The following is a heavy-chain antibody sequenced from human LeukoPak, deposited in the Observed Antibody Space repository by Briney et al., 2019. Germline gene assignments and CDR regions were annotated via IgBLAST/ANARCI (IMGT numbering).Heavy chain of an antibody. Sequence: GGSLRLSCAASGFTFSSYSMNWVRQAPGKGLEWVSSISSTSSYIYYAASVKGRFTISRDNAKNSLFLQMHSLRAEAPAVYYCARGGDIVVVVAQGDYMDVWGKGTTVTVSS. J-gene: IGHJ6*03. CDR2: ISSTSSYI. V-gene: IGHV3-21*01. CDR3: ARGGDIVVVVAQGDYMDV. D-gene: IGHD2-15*01. CDR1: GFTFSSYS.